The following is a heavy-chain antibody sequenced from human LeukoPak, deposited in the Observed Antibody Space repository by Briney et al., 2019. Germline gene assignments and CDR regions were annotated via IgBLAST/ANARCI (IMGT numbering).Heavy chain of an antibody. J-gene: IGHJ4*02. Sequence: ASVKVSCKAAGYTFTSYGISWVRQAPGQGLEWMGWINPNSGGTNYAQKFQGRVTMTRDTSISTAYMELSRLRSDDTAVYYCARVCFPADFDYWGQGTLVTVSS. V-gene: IGHV1-2*02. CDR2: INPNSGGT. D-gene: IGHD2-15*01. CDR1: GYTFTSYG. CDR3: ARVCFPADFDY.